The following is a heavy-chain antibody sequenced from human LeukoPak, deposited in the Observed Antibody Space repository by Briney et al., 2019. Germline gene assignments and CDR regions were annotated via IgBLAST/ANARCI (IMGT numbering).Heavy chain of an antibody. CDR3: ATSTAAAGTD. J-gene: IGHJ4*02. CDR2: IKQDGSDK. D-gene: IGHD6-13*01. V-gene: IGHV3-7*03. Sequence: WVPNIKQDGSDKYYVDSVKGRFTISRDNAKNSLHLQMNSLRAEDTAIYYCATSTAAAGTDWGQGTLVTVSS.